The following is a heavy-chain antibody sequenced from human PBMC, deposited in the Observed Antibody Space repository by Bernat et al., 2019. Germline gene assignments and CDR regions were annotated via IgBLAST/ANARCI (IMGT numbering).Heavy chain of an antibody. J-gene: IGHJ6*02. V-gene: IGHV1-69*01. Sequence: VQLVQSGAEVKKPGSSVKVSCKASGGTFSSYAISWVRQAPGQGLEWMGGIIPIFGTANYAQKFQGRVTITADESTTTAYMGLSSLRSEDTAVYYCARVRAAAGPYYYYGMDVWGQGTTVTVSS. CDR2: IIPIFGTA. CDR3: ARVRAAAGPYYYYGMDV. CDR1: GGTFSSYA. D-gene: IGHD6-13*01.